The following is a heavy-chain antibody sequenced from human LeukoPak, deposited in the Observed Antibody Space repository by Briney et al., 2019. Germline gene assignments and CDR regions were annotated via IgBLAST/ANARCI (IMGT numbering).Heavy chain of an antibody. Sequence: SETLSLTCTVSGGSISSYYWSWIRQPPGKGLEWIGYIYYSGSTNYNPSLKSRVTISVVTSKNQFPLKLSSVTAADTAVYYCARDIGSSWYYAFDIWGQGTMVTVSS. CDR1: GGSISSYY. J-gene: IGHJ3*02. CDR2: IYYSGST. V-gene: IGHV4-59*01. CDR3: ARDIGSSWYYAFDI. D-gene: IGHD6-13*01.